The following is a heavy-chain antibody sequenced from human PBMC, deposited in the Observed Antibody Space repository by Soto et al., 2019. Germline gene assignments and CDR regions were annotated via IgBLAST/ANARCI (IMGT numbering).Heavy chain of an antibody. D-gene: IGHD2-2*01. J-gene: IGHJ5*02. CDR2: IWSDGSEK. CDR3: ARDLGEGFREVPGGRKVDV. Sequence: QVQLVESGGGVVQPGRSVRLSCAASGFTFSAYGIHWVRQAPGKGLEWVAIIWSDGSEKHYGESVKGRFTVSRDNSKNTVYLEMNSLRVDDTAVYYCARDLGEGFREVPGGRKVDVWGQGTLVTVSS. CDR1: GFTFSAYG. V-gene: IGHV3-33*01.